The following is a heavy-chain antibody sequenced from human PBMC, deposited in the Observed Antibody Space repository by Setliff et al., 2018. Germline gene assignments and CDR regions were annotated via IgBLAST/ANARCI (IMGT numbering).Heavy chain of an antibody. CDR2: IRVYDGYT. V-gene: IGHV1-18*01. CDR1: GYMFTTYG. J-gene: IGHJ4*02. Sequence: EASVKVSCKTSGYMFTTYGISWVRQDPGQGLEWMGWIRVYDGYTDYAQKFQGRVTMTKDTSTSTAYMELRSLRPDDTAVYYCVRDLGQWALDFWGQGTQVTVSS. D-gene: IGHD1-26*01. CDR3: VRDLGQWALDF.